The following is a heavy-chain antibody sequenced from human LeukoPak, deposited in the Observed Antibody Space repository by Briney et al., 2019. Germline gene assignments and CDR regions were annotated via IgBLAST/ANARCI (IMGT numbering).Heavy chain of an antibody. CDR1: GDSISTYH. CDR2: MQSTGNS. J-gene: IGHJ4*02. CDR3: ARDKRRSYGRCFAH. D-gene: IGHD5-18*01. Sequence: TETLSLTCSVSGDSISTYHWNWIRKPPGKGLEWIAYMQSTGNSKYNPSLKSRATMSVDTSKNQVVLNLSSVTAADTAVYYCARDKRRSYGRCFAHWGQGMLVTVSS. V-gene: IGHV4-59*01.